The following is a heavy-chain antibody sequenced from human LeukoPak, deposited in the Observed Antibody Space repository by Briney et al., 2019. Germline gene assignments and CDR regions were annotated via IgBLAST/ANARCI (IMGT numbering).Heavy chain of an antibody. CDR1: GGSISSSSHY. Sequence: PSETLSLTRIVSGGSISSSSHYWGWIRQPPGKGLEWIGSTGSIYYSGNASYNPSLKSRVTISFDTSKNQFSLKVKSVTAADTAIYYCARGNMWDYRRYYYYMDVWGKGTTVTVSS. J-gene: IGHJ6*03. V-gene: IGHV4-39*07. D-gene: IGHD4-11*01. CDR3: ARGNMWDYRRYYYYMDV. CDR2: IYYSGNA.